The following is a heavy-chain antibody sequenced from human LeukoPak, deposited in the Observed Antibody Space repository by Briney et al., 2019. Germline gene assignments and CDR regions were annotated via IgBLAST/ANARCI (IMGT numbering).Heavy chain of an antibody. D-gene: IGHD4-23*01. V-gene: IGHV4-34*01. Sequence: PSETLSLTCAVYGGSFNGYYWSWIRQPPGKGLEWVGEINHSGSTNYNPSLKSRVTISVDTSKNQFSLKLSSVTAADTAVYYCARMGGRMTTVVSDPFDYWGQGTLVTVSS. CDR1: GGSFNGYY. CDR2: INHSGST. J-gene: IGHJ4*02. CDR3: ARMGGRMTTVVSDPFDY.